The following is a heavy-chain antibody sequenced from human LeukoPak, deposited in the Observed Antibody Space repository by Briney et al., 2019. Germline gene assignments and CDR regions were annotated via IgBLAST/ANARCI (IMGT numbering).Heavy chain of an antibody. V-gene: IGHV4-4*09. CDR3: ARRDYGDYAPFDY. Sequence: SETLSLTCTVSGGSISSYYWSWIRQPPGKGLEWIGYIYTSGSTNYNPSLKSRVTISVGTSKNQFSLKLSSVTAADTAVYYCARRDYGDYAPFDYWGQGTLVTVSS. J-gene: IGHJ4*02. D-gene: IGHD4-17*01. CDR1: GGSISSYY. CDR2: IYTSGST.